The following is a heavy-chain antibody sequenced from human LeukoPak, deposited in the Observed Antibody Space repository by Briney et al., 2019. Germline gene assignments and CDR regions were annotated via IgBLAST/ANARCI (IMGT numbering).Heavy chain of an antibody. CDR2: ISGSGGST. CDR1: GFTFSSYA. CDR3: AKVGRSGSYSYYFDY. J-gene: IGHJ4*02. D-gene: IGHD3-10*01. V-gene: IGHV3-23*01. Sequence: GGSLRLSCAASGFTFSSYAMSWVRQAPGKGLEWVSAISGSGGSTYYADSVKGRFTISRDNSKNTLYLQMNSLRAEGTAVYYCAKVGRSGSYSYYFDYWGQGTLVTVSS.